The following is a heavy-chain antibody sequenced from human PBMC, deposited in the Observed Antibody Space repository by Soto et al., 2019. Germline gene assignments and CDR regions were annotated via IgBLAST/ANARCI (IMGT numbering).Heavy chain of an antibody. CDR3: ARGYCSGGSGYPFDAFDI. Sequence: GGSLRLSCAASGFTFSSYAMHWVRQAPGKGLEWVAVISYDGSNKYYADSVKGRFTISRDKSKNTLYLQMNSLRAEDTAVYYCARGYCSGGSGYPFDAFDIWGQGTMVTVSS. D-gene: IGHD2-15*01. CDR1: GFTFSSYA. J-gene: IGHJ3*02. CDR2: ISYDGSNK. V-gene: IGHV3-30-3*01.